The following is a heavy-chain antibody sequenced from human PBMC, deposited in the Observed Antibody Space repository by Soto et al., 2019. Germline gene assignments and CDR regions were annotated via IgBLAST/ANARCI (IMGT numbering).Heavy chain of an antibody. CDR2: ISSTTNYI. J-gene: IGHJ4*02. Sequence: GCLSLSGAVSGFSFTRYSMNWVRQAPGKGLEWVSSISSTTNYIYYGDSMKGRFTISRDNAKNSLYLEMNSLRAEDTAVYYWARESEDLTSNFDYWGQGTLVTVSS. CDR3: ARESEDLTSNFDY. CDR1: GFSFTRYS. V-gene: IGHV3-21*06.